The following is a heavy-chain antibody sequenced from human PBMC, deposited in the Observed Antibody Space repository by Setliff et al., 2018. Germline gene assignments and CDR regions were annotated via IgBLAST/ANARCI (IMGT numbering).Heavy chain of an antibody. CDR2: FSGSSSTI. CDR3: ARSGNYRVDY. CDR1: GFTFSSYS. Sequence: PGGSLRLSCAASGFTFSSYSMNWVRQAPGKGLEWVSYFSGSSSTIRYADSVKGRFTISRDNAKNPLYLQMNSLRAEDTAVYYCARSGNYRVDYWGQGTLVTVSS. J-gene: IGHJ4*02. D-gene: IGHD1-26*01. V-gene: IGHV3-48*01.